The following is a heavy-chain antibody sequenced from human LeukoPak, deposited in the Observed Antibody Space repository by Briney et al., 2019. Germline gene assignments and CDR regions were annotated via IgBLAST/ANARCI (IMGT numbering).Heavy chain of an antibody. J-gene: IGHJ6*03. CDR1: GYACTSYG. CDR3: ARVGWPFGYYYYYMDV. CDR2: ISAYNGNT. D-gene: IGHD3-16*01. V-gene: IGHV1-18*01. Sequence: ASVKVSCKASGYACTSYGISWVRQAPGQGLEWMGWISAYNGNTNYAQKLQGRVTMTTDTSTSTAYMELRSLRSDDTAVYYCARVGWPFGYYYYYMDVWGKGTTVTVSS.